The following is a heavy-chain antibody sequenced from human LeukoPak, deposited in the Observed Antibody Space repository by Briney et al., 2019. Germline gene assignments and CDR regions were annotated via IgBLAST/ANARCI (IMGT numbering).Heavy chain of an antibody. CDR2: ISTYNGDT. J-gene: IGHJ4*02. V-gene: IGHV1-18*01. D-gene: IGHD6-25*01. CDR3: LRDAQRPRLTPDY. Sequence: GASVKVSCKASGYTFNTYGISWVRQAPGQGLEWMGWISTYNGDTSYVQNLQGRVTMTTETSTSTAYMELMSLRSDDTAVYYCLRDAQRPRLTPDYWGQGTLVTVSS. CDR1: GYTFNTYG.